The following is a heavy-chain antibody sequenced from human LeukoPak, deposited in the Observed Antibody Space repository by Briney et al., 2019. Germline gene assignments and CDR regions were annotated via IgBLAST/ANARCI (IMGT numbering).Heavy chain of an antibody. D-gene: IGHD5-18*01. CDR1: GGSISHYY. Sequence: SETLSLTCTVSGGSISHYYWSWIRQPPGKGLEWIGYIYYSGSTNYNPSLKSRVTISVDTSKNQFSLKLSSVTAADTAVYYCARGYSYGINWFDPWGQGTLVTVSS. V-gene: IGHV4-59*01. CDR2: IYYSGST. J-gene: IGHJ5*02. CDR3: ARGYSYGINWFDP.